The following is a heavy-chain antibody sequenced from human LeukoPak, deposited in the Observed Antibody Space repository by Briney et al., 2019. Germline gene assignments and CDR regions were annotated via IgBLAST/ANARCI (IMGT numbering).Heavy chain of an antibody. D-gene: IGHD3-10*01. Sequence: SETLSLTCAVYGGSFSGYYWSWIRQPPGKGLEWIGEINHSGSTNYNPSLKSRVTISVDTSKNQFSLKLSSVTAADTAVYYCARGSRVLLWFGEQKSRDAFDIWGQGTMVTVPS. CDR2: INHSGST. J-gene: IGHJ3*02. CDR1: GGSFSGYY. V-gene: IGHV4-34*01. CDR3: ARGSRVLLWFGEQKSRDAFDI.